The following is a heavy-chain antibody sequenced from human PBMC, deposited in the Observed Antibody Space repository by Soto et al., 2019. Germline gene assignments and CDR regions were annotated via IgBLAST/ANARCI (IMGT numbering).Heavy chain of an antibody. V-gene: IGHV3-23*01. CDR3: AKDLMVYAIGDYYYYYYMDV. Sequence: GGSLRLSCAASGFTFSSYAMSWVRQAPGKGLEWVSAISGSGGSTYYADSVKGRFTISRDNSKNTLYLQMNSLRAEDTAVYYCAKDLMVYAIGDYYYYYYMDVWGKGTTVTVSS. D-gene: IGHD2-8*01. J-gene: IGHJ6*03. CDR2: ISGSGGST. CDR1: GFTFSSYA.